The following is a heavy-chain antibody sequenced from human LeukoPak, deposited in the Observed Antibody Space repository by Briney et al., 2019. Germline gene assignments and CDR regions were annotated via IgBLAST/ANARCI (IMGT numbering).Heavy chain of an antibody. CDR1: GXSFTNYW. J-gene: IGHJ3*02. Sequence: GESLKISSKGSGXSFTNYWIGWVGQMSGKGLVWMGIIYPGDSDTRYSPSFQGQVTISADKSIITAYLQWSSLKASDTAMYYCARTGYSSGWYGGFDIWGQGTLVTVSS. CDR2: IYPGDSDT. CDR3: ARTGYSSGWYGGFDI. D-gene: IGHD6-19*01. V-gene: IGHV5-51*01.